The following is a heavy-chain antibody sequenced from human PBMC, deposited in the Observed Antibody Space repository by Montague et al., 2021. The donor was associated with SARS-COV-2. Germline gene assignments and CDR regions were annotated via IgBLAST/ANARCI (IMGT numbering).Heavy chain of an antibody. V-gene: IGHV4-39*02. D-gene: IGHD3-10*01. CDR1: SSSIISSGYY. J-gene: IGHJ4*02. CDR3: ARGMIRGVTTPFDY. Sequence: SETLSLTCSVSSSSIISSGYYWGWIRQPPGKELEWIGNIYYSGTTYYXXXLQSRGTISVDTSKNHLSLRLSSVTAADTAVYFCARGMIRGVTTPFDYWGQGSQVTVSS. CDR2: IYYSGTT.